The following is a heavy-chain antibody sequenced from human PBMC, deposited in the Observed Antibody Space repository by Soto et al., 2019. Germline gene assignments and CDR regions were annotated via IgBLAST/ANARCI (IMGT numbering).Heavy chain of an antibody. J-gene: IGHJ5*02. CDR3: ASPKIAFYNWFDP. D-gene: IGHD3-3*02. CDR1: GGSISSSSYY. CDR2: IYYSGST. Sequence: SETLFLTCTVSGGSISSSSYYWGWIRQPPGKGLEWIGSIYYSGSTYYNPSLKSRVTISVDTSKNQFSLKLSSVTAADTAVYYCASPKIAFYNWFDPWGQGTLVTVSS. V-gene: IGHV4-39*01.